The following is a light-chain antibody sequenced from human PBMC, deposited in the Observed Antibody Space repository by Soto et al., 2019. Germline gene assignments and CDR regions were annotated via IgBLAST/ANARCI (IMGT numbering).Light chain of an antibody. V-gene: IGKV3-20*01. CDR3: QHYGDSPPVT. CDR2: GTS. Sequence: EIVLTQSPGTLSLSPGERATLSCRASQSVSSSYLAWYQQKPGQAPRLLIYGTSSRATGIPDRFSGSGSGTDFTLTISRLEPEDFAVYYCQHYGDSPPVTVGQGTRLEIK. J-gene: IGKJ5*01. CDR1: QSVSSSY.